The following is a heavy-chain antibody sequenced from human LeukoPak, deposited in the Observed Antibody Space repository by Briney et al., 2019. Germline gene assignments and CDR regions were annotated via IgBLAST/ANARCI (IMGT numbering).Heavy chain of an antibody. J-gene: IGHJ4*02. CDR1: GGSVSSGRYY. D-gene: IGHD1-1*01. CDR2: FHYSGST. Sequence: SETLSLTCTVSGGSVSSGRYYWSWIRQPPGKGLEWIGYFHYSGSTNYNPSLKTRVTISVDTSKNQFSLKVSSVTAADTAVYYCARKRTGDQGYYFDYWGQGTLVTVSS. CDR3: ARKRTGDQGYYFDY. V-gene: IGHV4-61*01.